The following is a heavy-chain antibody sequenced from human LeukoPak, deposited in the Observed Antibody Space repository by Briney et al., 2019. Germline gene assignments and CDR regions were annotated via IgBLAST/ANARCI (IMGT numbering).Heavy chain of an antibody. CDR3: ARAHHFWSGFYPVDY. V-gene: IGHV1-2*02. J-gene: IGHJ4*02. CDR2: INPDSGGT. CDR1: VYTFTGYY. D-gene: IGHD3-3*02. Sequence: ASVKVSCKASVYTFTGYYMHWVRQAPGQGLDWMGWINPDSGGTKYAQKFQGRVSMTRDTSSSTAYMELSRLRSDDTAVYYCARAHHFWSGFYPVDYWGQGTLVTVSS.